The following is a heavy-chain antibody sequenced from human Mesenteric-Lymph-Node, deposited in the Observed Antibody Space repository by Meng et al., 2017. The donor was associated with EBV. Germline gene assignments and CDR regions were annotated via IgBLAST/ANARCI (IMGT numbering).Heavy chain of an antibody. CDR3: AEVLNGYYYFDY. D-gene: IGHD3-22*01. Sequence: QVQLQESGPGLVKPSGTLSLTCAVSGASISGPNWWSWVRQPPGKGLEWIGEVYHSGSTNYNPSLKSRVSMSVDTSKNHFSLKLTSVTAADTAMYYCAEVLNGYYYFDYLGPGNPGHRLL. CDR1: GASISGPNW. J-gene: IGHJ4*02. V-gene: IGHV4-4*02. CDR2: VYHSGST.